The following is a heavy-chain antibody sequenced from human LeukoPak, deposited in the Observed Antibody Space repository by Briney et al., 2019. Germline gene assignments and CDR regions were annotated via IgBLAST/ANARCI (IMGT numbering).Heavy chain of an antibody. CDR3: ARVYPGSGYY. Sequence: SGTLSLTCTVSGGSISSGGYYWSWIRQPPGKGLEWIGYIYHSGSTYYNPSLKSRVTISVDRSKNQFSLKLSSVTAADTAVYYCARVYPGSGYYWGQGTLVTVSS. J-gene: IGHJ4*02. CDR2: IYHSGST. D-gene: IGHD3-9*01. V-gene: IGHV4-30-2*01. CDR1: GGSISSGGYY.